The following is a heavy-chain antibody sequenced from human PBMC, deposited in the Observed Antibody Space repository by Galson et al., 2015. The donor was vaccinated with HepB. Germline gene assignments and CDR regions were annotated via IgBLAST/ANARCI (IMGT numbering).Heavy chain of an antibody. D-gene: IGHD6-19*01. V-gene: IGHV3-30-3*01. CDR3: ARDLTRSSGWSYYYYYYGMDV. J-gene: IGHJ6*02. CDR2: ISYDGSNK. CDR1: GFTFSSYA. Sequence: SLRLSCAASGFTFSSYAMHWVRQAPGKGLEWVAVISYDGSNKYYADSVKGRFTISRDNSKNTLYLQMNSLRAEDTAVYYCARDLTRSSGWSYYYYYYGMDVWGQGTTVTVSS.